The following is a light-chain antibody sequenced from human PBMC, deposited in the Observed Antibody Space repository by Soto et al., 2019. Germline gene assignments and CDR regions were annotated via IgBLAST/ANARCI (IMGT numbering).Light chain of an antibody. V-gene: IGKV3-11*01. CDR3: QQRSNWLFN. J-gene: IGKJ3*01. Sequence: EIVLTQSPATLSLSPVERATLSCRASQSVSSYLAWYQQKPGQAPRLLIYDASNRATGIPARFSGSGSGTDFTLTISSLEPEDFAVYYCQQRSNWLFNCGPGNKGDIK. CDR2: DAS. CDR1: QSVSSY.